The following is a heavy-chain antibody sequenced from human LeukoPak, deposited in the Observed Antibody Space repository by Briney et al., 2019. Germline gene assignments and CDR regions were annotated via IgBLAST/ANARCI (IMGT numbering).Heavy chain of an antibody. J-gene: IGHJ4*02. V-gene: IGHV1-2*02. CDR3: ARRSFKVQGRYYFDY. Sequence: GASVKVSCKASGYTFTGYYMHWVRQAPGQGLEWMGWINPNSGGTNYAQKFQGRVTMTRDTSISTAYMELSRLRSDDTAVYYCARRSFKVQGRYYFDYWGQGTLVTVSS. D-gene: IGHD3-10*01. CDR2: INPNSGGT. CDR1: GYTFTGYY.